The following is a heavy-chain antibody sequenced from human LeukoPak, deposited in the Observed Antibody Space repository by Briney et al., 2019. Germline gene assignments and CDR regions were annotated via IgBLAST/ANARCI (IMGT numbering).Heavy chain of an antibody. V-gene: IGHV3-7*01. CDR2: IKQDGSEK. CDR1: GFTFSDYY. D-gene: IGHD1-1*01. CDR3: ARGRYADYFEY. J-gene: IGHJ4*02. Sequence: GGSLRLSCAASGFTFSDYYMSWIRQAPGKGLEWVANIKQDGSEKYYVDSMKGRFTISRDNAKNSLYLRMNSLRAEDTAVYYCARGRYADYFEYWGQGTLVTVSS.